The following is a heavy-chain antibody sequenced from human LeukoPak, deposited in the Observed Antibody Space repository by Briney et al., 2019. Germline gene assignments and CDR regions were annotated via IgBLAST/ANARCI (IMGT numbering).Heavy chain of an antibody. CDR2: IVPILDVA. J-gene: IGHJ3*01. Sequence: SVKVSCKASGDTFSSYAVSWVRQAPGQGLEWMGRIVPILDVANYAQKFQGRVTITADKSTTTSYMELSSLRSEDTAVYYCARALGLSRVHSSGRNDAFDVWGQGTMVTVSS. D-gene: IGHD3-22*01. V-gene: IGHV1-69*04. CDR1: GDTFSSYA. CDR3: ARALGLSRVHSSGRNDAFDV.